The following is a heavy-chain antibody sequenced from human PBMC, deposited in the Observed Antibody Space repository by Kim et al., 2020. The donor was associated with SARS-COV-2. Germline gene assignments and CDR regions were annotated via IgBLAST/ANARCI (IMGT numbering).Heavy chain of an antibody. Sequence: SETLSLTCAVYGGSLSGYYWSWIRQPPGKGLEWIGEINHSGSTNYNPSLKSRVTISVDTSKNQFSLKLSSVTAADTAVYYCAREVVPAARAPAFFDYWGQGTLVTVSS. CDR1: GGSLSGYY. V-gene: IGHV4-34*01. CDR2: INHSGST. D-gene: IGHD2-2*01. CDR3: AREVVPAARAPAFFDY. J-gene: IGHJ4*02.